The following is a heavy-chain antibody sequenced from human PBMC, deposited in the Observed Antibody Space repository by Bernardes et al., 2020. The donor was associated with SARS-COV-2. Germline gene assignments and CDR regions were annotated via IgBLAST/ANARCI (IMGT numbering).Heavy chain of an antibody. CDR3: AFTSGGSPWFGEILLREAFDV. CDR2: FDPEDGEP. Sequence: ASVKVSCKVSGYTLSELSMHWVRQAPGKGLEWMGGFDPEDGEPKYAQKFQGRVTMTEDTSTDTVYMELSSLRSEDTAVYYCAFTSGGSPWFGEILLREAFDVWGQGTMVTISS. V-gene: IGHV1-24*01. J-gene: IGHJ3*01. D-gene: IGHD3-10*01. CDR1: GYTLSELS.